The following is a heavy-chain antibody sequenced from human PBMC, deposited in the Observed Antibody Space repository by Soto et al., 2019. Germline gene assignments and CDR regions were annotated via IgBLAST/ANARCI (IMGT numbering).Heavy chain of an antibody. CDR2: ISGSGGST. J-gene: IGHJ4*02. V-gene: IGHV3-23*01. CDR3: AKSKGVVVVTFDY. D-gene: IGHD3-22*01. CDR1: GFTISSYA. Sequence: GGSLRLSCAASGFTISSYAMSWVRQAPGKGLEWVSAISGSGGSTYYADSVKGRFTISRDNSKNTLYLQMNSLRAEDTAVYYCAKSKGVVVVTFDYWGQGTLVTVSS.